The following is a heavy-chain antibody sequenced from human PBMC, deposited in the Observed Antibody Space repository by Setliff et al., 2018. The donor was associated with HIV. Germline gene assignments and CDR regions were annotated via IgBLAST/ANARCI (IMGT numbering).Heavy chain of an antibody. V-gene: IGHV4-39*01. Sequence: SETLSLTCTVSGGSISSSSYYWGWIRQPPGKGREWIGSIYYSGSTYYNPSLKSRVTISVDTSKNQFPLKLSSVTAADTAVFYCARYRGHFDYWGQGTLVTVSS. CDR2: IYYSGST. D-gene: IGHD3-16*01. J-gene: IGHJ4*02. CDR3: ARYRGHFDY. CDR1: GGSISSSSYY.